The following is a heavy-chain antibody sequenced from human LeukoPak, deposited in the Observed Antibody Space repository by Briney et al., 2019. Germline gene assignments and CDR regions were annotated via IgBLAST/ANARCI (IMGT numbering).Heavy chain of an antibody. D-gene: IGHD3-22*01. V-gene: IGHV4-59*01. CDR1: GGSMSSYY. CDR2: MYYSGST. CDR3: ARNYDNSGYTAFGH. J-gene: IGHJ4*02. Sequence: SETLSLTCTVSGGSMSSYYWSWLRQPPGQGLEWIGHMYYSGSTNYNPSLKSRVTISVDTSKNLFSLRLSSVTAADTAVYYCARNYDNSGYTAFGHWGRGTLVTVSS.